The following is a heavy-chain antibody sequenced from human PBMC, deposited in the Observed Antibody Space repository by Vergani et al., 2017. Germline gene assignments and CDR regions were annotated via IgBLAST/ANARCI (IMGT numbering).Heavy chain of an antibody. V-gene: IGHV1-18*01. D-gene: IGHD1-26*01. CDR2: ISPYSHIT. CDR3: ARYFCGKTACPTRYFDF. J-gene: IGHJ4*02. CDR1: GYVFTAFG. Sequence: QIHLVQSAGEMKNPGASVKVSCKASGYVFTAFGISWVRQAPGQGLEWMGWISPYSHITDYAEKFQGRVTMTTDTSTNTAYMELGRLRSDDTAKYYCARYFCGKTACPTRYFDFWGQGTLVAVSS.